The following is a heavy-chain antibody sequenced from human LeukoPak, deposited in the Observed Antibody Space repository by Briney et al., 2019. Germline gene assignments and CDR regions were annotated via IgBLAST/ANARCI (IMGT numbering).Heavy chain of an antibody. Sequence: GGSLRLSCAASGFTFSSYDMHWVRQAPGKGLEWVANIKQEGSEKYYVDSVKGRFTISRDNAKNSLYLQMNSLRAEDTAVYYCARGGMLGYYDFWSGPHYYMDVWGKGTTVTVSS. J-gene: IGHJ6*03. D-gene: IGHD3-3*01. CDR3: ARGGMLGYYDFWSGPHYYMDV. V-gene: IGHV3-7*01. CDR1: GFTFSSYD. CDR2: IKQEGSEK.